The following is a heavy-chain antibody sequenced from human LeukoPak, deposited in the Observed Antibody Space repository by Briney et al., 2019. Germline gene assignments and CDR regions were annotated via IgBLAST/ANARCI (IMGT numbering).Heavy chain of an antibody. Sequence: GGSLRLSCAASGFTFSSYAMSWVRQAPGKGLEWVSAISGSGGSTYYADSVKGRFTISRDNSKNTLYLQTNSLRAEDTAVYYCAKPPYDSSGYYSDFDYWGQGTLVTVSS. CDR1: GFTFSSYA. CDR2: ISGSGGST. CDR3: AKPPYDSSGYYSDFDY. V-gene: IGHV3-23*01. J-gene: IGHJ4*02. D-gene: IGHD3-22*01.